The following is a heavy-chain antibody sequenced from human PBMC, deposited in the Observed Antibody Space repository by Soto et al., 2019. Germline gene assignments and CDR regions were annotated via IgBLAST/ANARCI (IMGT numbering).Heavy chain of an antibody. Sequence: GESLKISCKGSGYSFTSYWISWVRQMPGKGLEWMGRIDPSDSYTNYSPSFQGHVTISADKSISTAYLQWSSLKASDTAMYYCAIRGRSNYGMDVWGQGTTVTVSS. V-gene: IGHV5-10-1*01. CDR1: GYSFTSYW. CDR3: AIRGRSNYGMDV. CDR2: IDPSDSYT. J-gene: IGHJ6*02.